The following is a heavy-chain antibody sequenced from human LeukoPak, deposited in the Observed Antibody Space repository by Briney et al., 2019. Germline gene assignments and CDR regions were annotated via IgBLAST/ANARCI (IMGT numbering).Heavy chain of an antibody. CDR3: ARIAVELSHAFDI. J-gene: IGHJ3*02. CDR1: GFTFSSYG. CDR2: ISGSGGST. D-gene: IGHD5-24*01. V-gene: IGHV3-23*01. Sequence: GGSLRLSCAASGFTFSSYGMSWVRQAPGKGLEWVSAISGSGGSTYYADSVKGRFTISRDNSKNTLYLQMNSLRAEDTAVYYCARIAVELSHAFDIWGQGTMVTVSS.